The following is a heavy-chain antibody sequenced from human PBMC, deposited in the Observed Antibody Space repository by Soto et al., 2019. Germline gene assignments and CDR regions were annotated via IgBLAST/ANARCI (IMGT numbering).Heavy chain of an antibody. J-gene: IGHJ4*02. D-gene: IGHD3-22*01. CDR1: GYTFTSYA. CDR3: ARGGQSYAGGYYDDSSSSERDFDY. Sequence: ASVKVSCKASGYTFTSYAMHWVRQAPGQRLEWMGWINAGNGNTKYSQKFQGRVTITRDTSASTAYMELSSLRSEDTAVYYCARGGQSYAGGYYDDSSSSERDFDYWGQGTLVTVSS. CDR2: INAGNGNT. V-gene: IGHV1-3*01.